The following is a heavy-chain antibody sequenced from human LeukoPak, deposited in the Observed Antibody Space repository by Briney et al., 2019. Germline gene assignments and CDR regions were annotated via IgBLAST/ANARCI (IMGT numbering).Heavy chain of an antibody. J-gene: IGHJ6*03. CDR2: INHSGST. D-gene: IGHD5-24*01. V-gene: IGHV4-34*01. CDR3: ARGWATLPTWREVYYYYYMDV. CDR1: GGSFSGYY. Sequence: PSETLSLTCAVYGGSFSGYYWSWIRQPPGKGLEWIGEINHSGSTNYNPSLKSRVTISVDTSKNQFSLKLGSVTAADTAVYYCARGWATLPTWREVYYYYYMDVWGKGTTVTVSS.